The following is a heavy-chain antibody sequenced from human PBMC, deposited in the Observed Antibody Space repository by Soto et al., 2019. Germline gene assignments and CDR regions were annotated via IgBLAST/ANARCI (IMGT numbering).Heavy chain of an antibody. CDR1: GFTFGSDP. J-gene: IGHJ4*02. Sequence: EVQLVESGGGLVQPGGSLRLSCAASGFTFGSDPMHWVRQAPGKGLEYVSATSTNGDSTFYANSVKGRFTISRDNSKNTLYLQMGSLRAEDMGVYYCAREGMSRPRWVFDYWGQGTLVTASS. D-gene: IGHD6-13*01. CDR2: TSTNGDST. V-gene: IGHV3-64*01. CDR3: AREGMSRPRWVFDY.